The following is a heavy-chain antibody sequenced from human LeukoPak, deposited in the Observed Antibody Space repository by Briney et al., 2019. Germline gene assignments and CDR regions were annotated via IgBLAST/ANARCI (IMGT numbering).Heavy chain of an antibody. J-gene: IGHJ4*02. V-gene: IGHV4-59*07. CDR3: ARGGGYYFDY. D-gene: IGHD3-16*01. CDR1: GPSISSYY. Sequence: PSDTLSLTCTVSGPSISSYYWSWIRQPPGKGLEWIGYIYYSGSTNYNPSLKSPVTMSVDTSKNQFSLKLSSVTAADTAVYYCARGGGYYFDYWGQGTLVTVSS. CDR2: IYYSGST.